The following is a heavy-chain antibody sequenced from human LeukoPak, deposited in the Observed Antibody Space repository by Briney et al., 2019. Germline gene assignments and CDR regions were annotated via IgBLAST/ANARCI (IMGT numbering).Heavy chain of an antibody. CDR1: GFTVSSNY. CDR2: IYSGGST. Sequence: PGGSLRLSCAASGFTVSSNYMSWVRQAPRKGLEGVSVIYSGGSTYYADSVKGRFTISRDNSKNTLYLQMNSLRVEDTAVYYCAGDMRGYGSGMQNWFDPWGQGTLVTVSS. V-gene: IGHV3-66*01. CDR3: AGDMRGYGSGMQNWFDP. J-gene: IGHJ5*02. D-gene: IGHD3-10*01.